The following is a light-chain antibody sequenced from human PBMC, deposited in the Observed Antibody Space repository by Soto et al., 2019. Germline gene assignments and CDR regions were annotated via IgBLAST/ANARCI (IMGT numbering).Light chain of an antibody. V-gene: IGLV4-69*01. CDR3: QTWGTGIHVV. Sequence: QLVLTQSPSASASLGASVKLTCTLSSKYCTYAIAWHQQQPEKGPRYLMKLNGDGSHTKGAGIPDRFSGSSSVAERYLTITSLQSEDEADYYCQTWGTGIHVVFGGGTKLTVL. CDR2: LNGDGSH. J-gene: IGLJ2*01. CDR1: SKYCTYA.